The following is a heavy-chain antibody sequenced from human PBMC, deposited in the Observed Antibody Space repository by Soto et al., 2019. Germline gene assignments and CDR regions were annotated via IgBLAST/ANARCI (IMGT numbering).Heavy chain of an antibody. V-gene: IGHV1-18*01. D-gene: IGHD4-17*01. CDR1: GYTFTGYS. J-gene: IGHJ4*02. Sequence: QVQLVQSGAEVKKPGASVKVSCKASGYTFTGYSVGWVRQAPGQGLEWMGWISAYNGNTNYAQKFPDRLTMTTDASTSTAYMELRSLRSDDTAVYYCARPSGSYGDYAWSLKYWGQGTLVTVSS. CDR3: ARPSGSYGDYAWSLKY. CDR2: ISAYNGNT.